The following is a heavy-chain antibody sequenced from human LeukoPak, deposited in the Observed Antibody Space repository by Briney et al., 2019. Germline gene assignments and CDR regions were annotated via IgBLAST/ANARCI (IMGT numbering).Heavy chain of an antibody. Sequence: PGGSLRLSCAASGFTFSSYSMNWVRQAPGKGLEWVSYITSSGNAIYYAGSVKGRFTISRDNAKNSLYLQMNSLRAEDTAVYYCARDLHYGFDCWGQGTLVTVSS. D-gene: IGHD4-17*01. CDR1: GFTFSSYS. V-gene: IGHV3-48*01. J-gene: IGHJ4*02. CDR3: ARDLHYGFDC. CDR2: ITSSGNAI.